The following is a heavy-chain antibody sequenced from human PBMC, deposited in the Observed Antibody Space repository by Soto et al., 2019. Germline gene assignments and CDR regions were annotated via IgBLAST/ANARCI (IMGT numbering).Heavy chain of an antibody. CDR1: GFTFSDYY. J-gene: IGHJ6*02. CDR3: ERHTVTPHYGMDV. Sequence: PGGSLRLSCAASGFTFSDYYMSWIRQAPGKGLEWVSYISSSGSTIYYADSVKGRFTISRDNAKNSLYLQMNSLRAEDTAVYYWERHTVTPHYGMDVWGQGTTVTVSS. V-gene: IGHV3-11*01. D-gene: IGHD4-17*01. CDR2: ISSSGSTI.